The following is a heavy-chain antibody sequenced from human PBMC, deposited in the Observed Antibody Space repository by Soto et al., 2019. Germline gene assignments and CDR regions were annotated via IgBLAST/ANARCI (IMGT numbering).Heavy chain of an antibody. CDR1: GYSFASYW. Sequence: EVQLVQSGAEVKKPGESLKISCKCSGYSFASYWIGWVRQMPGKGLEWMGIIYPGDSDTRYSPSFQGQVTISADKSISTAYLQWSSLKASDTAMYYCARLVDVDDYYDSSGYYLYGYFDLWGRGTLVTVSS. CDR2: IYPGDSDT. J-gene: IGHJ2*01. V-gene: IGHV5-51*03. CDR3: ARLVDVDDYYDSSGYYLYGYFDL. D-gene: IGHD3-22*01.